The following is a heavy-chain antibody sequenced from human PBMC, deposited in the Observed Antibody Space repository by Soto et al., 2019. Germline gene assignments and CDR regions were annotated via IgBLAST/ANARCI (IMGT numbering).Heavy chain of an antibody. V-gene: IGHV1-46*01. Sequence: QVQLVQSGAEVKKPGASVKVSCKASGYTFTSYYMHWVRQAPGQGLEWMGIINPSGGSTSYAQKFRGRVTMTRETSTSTVYMELSSLRSEDTAVYYCARGRYDILTGYYKGSDYYYGMDVWGQGTTVTVSS. CDR3: ARGRYDILTGYYKGSDYYYGMDV. CDR2: INPSGGST. D-gene: IGHD3-9*01. CDR1: GYTFTSYY. J-gene: IGHJ6*02.